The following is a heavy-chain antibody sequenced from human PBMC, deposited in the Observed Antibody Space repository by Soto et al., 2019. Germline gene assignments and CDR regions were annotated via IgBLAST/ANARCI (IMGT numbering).Heavy chain of an antibody. CDR1: GGSFSGYY. Sequence: SETLSLTCAVYGGSFSGYYWSWIRQPPGKGLEWIGEINHSGSTNYNPSPKSRVTISVDTSKNQFSLKLSSVTAADTAVYYCARLYSVLNLAFFDYWGQGTLVTVSS. CDR3: ARLYSVLNLAFFDY. V-gene: IGHV4-34*01. CDR2: INHSGST. D-gene: IGHD1-1*01. J-gene: IGHJ4*02.